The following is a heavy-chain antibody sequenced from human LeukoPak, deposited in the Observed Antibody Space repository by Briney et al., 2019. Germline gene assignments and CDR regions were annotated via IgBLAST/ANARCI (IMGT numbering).Heavy chain of an antibody. J-gene: IGHJ4*01. CDR3: ARDGTAAGLYFDL. CDR2: IRQGGSEK. V-gene: IGHV3-7*01. D-gene: IGHD6-13*01. CDR1: GFTFTDYW. Sequence: GGSLRLSCAVSGFTFTDYWMNWVRQAPGKGLEWVASIRQGGSEKTYVDSVKGRFTISRDNTKNSLSLLVNSLRVEDTAVYYCARDGTAAGLYFDLWGQGTLVTVSS.